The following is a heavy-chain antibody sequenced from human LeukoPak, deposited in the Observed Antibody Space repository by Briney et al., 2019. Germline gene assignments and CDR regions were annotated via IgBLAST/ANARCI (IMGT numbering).Heavy chain of an antibody. D-gene: IGHD1-1*01. Sequence: GGPLRLSCTASGFTFSSYAMSWVHQAPGKGLEWVSAISGSGGSTYYADSVKGRFTISRDNAKNSLYLQMNSLRAEDTALYYCARDHVDRSPGYWGQGTLVTVSS. J-gene: IGHJ4*02. CDR3: ARDHVDRSPGY. V-gene: IGHV3-23*01. CDR2: ISGSGGST. CDR1: GFTFSSYA.